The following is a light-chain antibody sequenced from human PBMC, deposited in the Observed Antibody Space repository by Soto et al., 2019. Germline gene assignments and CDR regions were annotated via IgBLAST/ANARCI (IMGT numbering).Light chain of an antibody. CDR3: QQRSKMPLT. CDR2: DAS. CDR1: QSVRNY. Sequence: EIVLTQSPGTLSLSLGERATLSCRASQSVRNYLAWYQQKPGQAPRLLIYDASNRATGIPARFSGTGSETDFTLTISSLEPEDFAIYYCQQRSKMPLTFGHGTKVDI. J-gene: IGKJ1*01. V-gene: IGKV3-11*01.